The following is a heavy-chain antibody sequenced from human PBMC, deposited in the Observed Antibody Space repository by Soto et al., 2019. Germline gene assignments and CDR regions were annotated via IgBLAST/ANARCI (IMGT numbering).Heavy chain of an antibody. V-gene: IGHV1-69*06. CDR1: GGTLSSYA. CDR3: ARGIYYDSRGYWSLGPDVFDI. J-gene: IGHJ3*02. D-gene: IGHD3-22*01. Sequence: SVKVSCKDSGGTLSSYAIGWVRQAPGQGLEWMGGIIPIFGTANYAQKFQGRVTITADKSTSTAYMELSSLRSEDKAVYYCARGIYYDSRGYWSLGPDVFDIWGQGKMVPVSS. CDR2: IIPIFGTA.